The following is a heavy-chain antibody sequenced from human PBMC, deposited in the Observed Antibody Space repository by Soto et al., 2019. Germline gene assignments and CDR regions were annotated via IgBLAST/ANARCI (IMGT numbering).Heavy chain of an antibody. CDR1: GGTFSSSA. J-gene: IGHJ6*02. Sequence: QVQLVQSGAEMKEPGSSVKVSCKTSGGTFSSSAISWLRQAPGQGLEWMGGIIPLFRTPDYAQKFQGRATIAADESTSTAYMELSSLRSEDTAVYYCARDNDRLQLGGNYYYFLDVWGQGTTITVSS. CDR3: ARDNDRLQLGGNYYYFLDV. CDR2: IIPLFRTP. D-gene: IGHD4-4*01. V-gene: IGHV1-69*12.